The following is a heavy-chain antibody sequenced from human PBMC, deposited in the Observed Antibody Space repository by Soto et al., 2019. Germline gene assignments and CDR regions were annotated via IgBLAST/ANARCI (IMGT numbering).Heavy chain of an antibody. CDR3: AKDGYYYGSGSYDFGY. J-gene: IGHJ4*02. D-gene: IGHD3-10*01. CDR2: ISYDGSNK. CDR1: GFTFSSYG. Sequence: GGSLRLSCAASGFTFSSYGMHWVRQAPGKGLEWVAVISYDGSNKYYADSVKGRFTISRDNSKNTLYLQMNSLRAEDTAVYYCAKDGYYYGSGSYDFGYWGQGTLVT. V-gene: IGHV3-30*18.